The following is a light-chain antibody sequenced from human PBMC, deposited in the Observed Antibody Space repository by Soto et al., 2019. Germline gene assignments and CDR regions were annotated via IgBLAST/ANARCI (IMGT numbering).Light chain of an antibody. V-gene: IGLV2-14*01. CDR3: SSYTTGGNYV. CDR2: DVS. Sequence: QSVLTQPVSVSGSPGQSVAISCTGTSSDVGAYNFVSWYQQHPGKAPKLMVFDVSNRPSGVSNRFSGSKSGNAASLTISGLQAEDEADYYCSSYTTGGNYVFGTGTRSPS. J-gene: IGLJ1*01. CDR1: SSDVGAYNF.